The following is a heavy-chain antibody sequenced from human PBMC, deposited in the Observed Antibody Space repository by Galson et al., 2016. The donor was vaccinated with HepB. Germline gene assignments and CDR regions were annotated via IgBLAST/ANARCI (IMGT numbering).Heavy chain of an antibody. CDR1: GDSVSRDSAA. J-gene: IGHJ6*02. CDR3: ARESSSWKHFLYYYGMDV. D-gene: IGHD6-19*01. V-gene: IGHV6-1*01. CDR2: TYYRSKWSN. Sequence: CAISGDSVSRDSAAWNWIRQSPSRGLEWLGRTYYRSKWSNDYHLSVKSRIRIDADTSRNQFSLHLNSVTPEDTAVYYFARESSSWKHFLYYYGMDVWGQGTTVTVSS.